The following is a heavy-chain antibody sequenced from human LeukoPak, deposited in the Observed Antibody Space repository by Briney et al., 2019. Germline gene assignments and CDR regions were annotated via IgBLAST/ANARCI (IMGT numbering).Heavy chain of an antibody. CDR1: GITFSSYA. J-gene: IGHJ5*02. CDR3: AKAMGDYDSSGYYPDNWFDP. CDR2: ISGSGGST. Sequence: GGSLRLSCAASGITFSSYAMSWVRQAPGKGLEWVSAISGSGGSTYYADSVKGRFTISRDNSKNTLYLQMNSLRAEDTAVYYCAKAMGDYDSSGYYPDNWFDPWGQGTLVTVSS. V-gene: IGHV3-23*01. D-gene: IGHD3-22*01.